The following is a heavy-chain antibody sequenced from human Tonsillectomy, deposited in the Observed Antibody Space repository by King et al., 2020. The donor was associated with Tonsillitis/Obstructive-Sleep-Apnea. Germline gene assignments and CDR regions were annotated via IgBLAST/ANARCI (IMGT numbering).Heavy chain of an antibody. D-gene: IGHD2-2*01. CDR2: IYPGDSDT. J-gene: IGHJ5*02. Sequence: GQLVQSGAEVKKPGESLKISCKGSGYSFTSYWIGWVRQMPGKGLEWMGIIYPGDSDTRYSPSFQGQVTISADKSISTAYLQWSSLKASDTAMYYCARSPLGYCSSTSCYDNWFDPWGQGTLVTVSS. CDR1: GYSFTSYW. CDR3: ARSPLGYCSSTSCYDNWFDP. V-gene: IGHV5-51*01.